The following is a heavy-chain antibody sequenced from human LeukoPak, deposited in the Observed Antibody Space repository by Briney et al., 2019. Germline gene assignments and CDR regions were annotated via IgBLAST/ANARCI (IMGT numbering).Heavy chain of an antibody. D-gene: IGHD6-25*01. CDR2: ISYDGSNK. Sequence: GGSLRLSCAASGLTFSSYAMHWVRQAPGKGVEWVALISYDGSNKYYVDSVKSRFTIHIYSPKTTLSLQMNSPRAEYTAAYYCASPIMAEASYFDYWGQGTLVTVSS. CDR1: GLTFSSYA. V-gene: IGHV3-30-3*01. CDR3: ASPIMAEASYFDY. J-gene: IGHJ4*02.